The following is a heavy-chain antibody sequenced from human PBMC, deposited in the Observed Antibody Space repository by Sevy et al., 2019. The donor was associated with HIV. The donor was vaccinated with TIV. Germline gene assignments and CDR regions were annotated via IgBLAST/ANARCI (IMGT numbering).Heavy chain of an antibody. CDR3: AKMRDGFWSGPEVDWFDP. J-gene: IGHJ5*02. CDR2: ISGSGDTT. CDR1: GFNFHSYA. V-gene: IGHV3-23*01. D-gene: IGHD3-3*01. Sequence: GGSLRLSCAASGFNFHSYAMTWVRQAPGKGLEWVSAISGSGDTTYFADSVRGRFTVSRDNLKNTVFLQLNSLRVEDTAVYFCAKMRDGFWSGPEVDWFDPWGQGTLVTVSS.